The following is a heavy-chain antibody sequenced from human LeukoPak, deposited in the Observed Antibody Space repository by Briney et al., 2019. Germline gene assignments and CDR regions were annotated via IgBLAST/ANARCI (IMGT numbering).Heavy chain of an antibody. Sequence: GGSLRLSCVASGFTFSTYAMSWVLQAPGKGLEWVSAISSSGGNTYFGDSVKGRFTISRDNSKNALFLQMNSLRAEDTAVYYCAKRGITTIKEGFDFWGQGTLVRVS. D-gene: IGHD5-24*01. CDR3: AKRGITTIKEGFDF. J-gene: IGHJ4*02. V-gene: IGHV3-23*01. CDR1: GFTFSTYA. CDR2: ISSSGGNT.